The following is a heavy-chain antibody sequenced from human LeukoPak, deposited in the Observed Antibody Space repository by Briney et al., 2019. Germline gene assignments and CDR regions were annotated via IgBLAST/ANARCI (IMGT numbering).Heavy chain of an antibody. J-gene: IGHJ4*02. V-gene: IGHV4-59*08. CDR2: IYYSGST. CDR1: GGSISSYY. D-gene: IGHD1-26*01. Sequence: ETLSLTCTVSGGSISSYYWSWIRQPPGKGLEWIGYIYYSGSTNYNPSLKSRVTISVDTSKNQFSLKLSSVTAADTAVYYCARLRRLGATGYFDYWGQGTLVTVSS. CDR3: ARLRRLGATGYFDY.